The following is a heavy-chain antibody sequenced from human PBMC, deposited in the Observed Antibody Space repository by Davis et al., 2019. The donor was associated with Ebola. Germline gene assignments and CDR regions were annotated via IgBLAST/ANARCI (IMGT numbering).Heavy chain of an antibody. CDR3: ARETGDGGGMDV. V-gene: IGHV1-46*01. D-gene: IGHD7-27*01. CDR1: GYTFITYY. Sequence: ASVKVSCKASGYTFITYYIHWVRQAPGQGLDWMGIINPSGGSPTYAQKFQGRVTMTRDTSTSTVYMELSSLRSEDTAVYYCARETGDGGGMDVWGKGTTVTVSS. J-gene: IGHJ6*04. CDR2: INPSGGSP.